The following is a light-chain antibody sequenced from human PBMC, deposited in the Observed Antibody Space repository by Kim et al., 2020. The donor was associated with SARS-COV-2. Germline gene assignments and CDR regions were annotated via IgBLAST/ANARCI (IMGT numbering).Light chain of an antibody. CDR3: SSYTSSSTWV. CDR1: SSNVGGYNY. J-gene: IGLJ3*02. CDR2: DVS. V-gene: IGLV2-14*03. Sequence: GQSVTISCTGSSSNVGGYNYVSWYQQHPGKAPNLMIYDVSHRPSGVSNRFSGSKSGNTASLTISGLQAEDEADYYCSSYTSSSTWVFGGGTQLTVL.